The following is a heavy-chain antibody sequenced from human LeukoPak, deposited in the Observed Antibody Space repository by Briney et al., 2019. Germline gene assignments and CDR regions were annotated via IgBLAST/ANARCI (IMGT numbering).Heavy chain of an antibody. V-gene: IGHV3-30-3*01. CDR1: GFTFSSYA. J-gene: IGHJ5*02. Sequence: GGSLRLSCAASGFTFSSYAMHWVRQAPGKGLEWVAIISYDGSNKYYADSVKGRFTISRDNSKNTLYLQMISLRAEDTAVYYCVLTDYGGTWGQGTLVTVSS. CDR3: VLTDYGGT. CDR2: ISYDGSNK. D-gene: IGHD4-23*01.